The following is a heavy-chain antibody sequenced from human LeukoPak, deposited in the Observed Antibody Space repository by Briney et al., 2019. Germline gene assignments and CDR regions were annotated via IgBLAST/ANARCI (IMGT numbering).Heavy chain of an antibody. CDR1: GYTFISYG. CDR2: ISTYSGKT. Sequence: ASVKVSCKDSGYTFISYGISWVRQAPGQGPEWMGWISTYSGKTKYAQKLQGRVTMTTATSTSTAYMELRSLRSDDTAVYYCARDVRAFDLWGQGTMVTVSS. CDR3: ARDVRAFDL. J-gene: IGHJ3*01. V-gene: IGHV1-18*01.